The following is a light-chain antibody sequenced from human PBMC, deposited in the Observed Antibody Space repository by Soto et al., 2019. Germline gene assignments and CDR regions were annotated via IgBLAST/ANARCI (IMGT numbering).Light chain of an antibody. CDR2: AAS. V-gene: IGKV1-8*01. CDR1: QGISSY. J-gene: IGKJ1*01. CDR3: QHYYSYPRT. Sequence: AIRMTQSPSSFSASTGDRVTITCRASQGISSYLAWYQQKPGKAPKLLIYAASTLQTGVPSRFSGSGSGTDFTLTISSLQSEDFATYYCQHYYSYPRTFGQGTKVEIK.